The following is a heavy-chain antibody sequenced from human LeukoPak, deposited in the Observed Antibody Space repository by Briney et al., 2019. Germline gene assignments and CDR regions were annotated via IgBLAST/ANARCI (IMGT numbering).Heavy chain of an antibody. CDR3: ARGSSSWYLMDYYYGMDV. Sequence: GGSLRLSCAASGFTVSSNYMSWVRQAPGKGLEWVSAIYSGGSTYYADSVKGRFTISRDNSKNTLYLQMNSLRAEDTAVYYCARGSSSWYLMDYYYGMDVWGQGTTVTVSS. CDR1: GFTVSSNY. D-gene: IGHD6-13*01. J-gene: IGHJ6*02. V-gene: IGHV3-66*01. CDR2: IYSGGST.